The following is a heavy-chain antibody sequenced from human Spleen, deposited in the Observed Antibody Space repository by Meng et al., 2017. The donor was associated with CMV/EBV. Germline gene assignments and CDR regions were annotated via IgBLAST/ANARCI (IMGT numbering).Heavy chain of an antibody. Sequence: GESLKISCAASGFTLSSYWMTWVRQAPGKGLEWVANIKQDGSETYYVDSVKGRFTISRDNAKDSLYLHMNSLRAEDTAVYYCTSRTYYYDSYASYHWFDPWGQGTLVTVSS. D-gene: IGHD3-22*01. CDR2: IKQDGSET. J-gene: IGHJ5*02. CDR1: GFTLSSYW. V-gene: IGHV3-7*01. CDR3: TSRTYYYDSYASYHWFDP.